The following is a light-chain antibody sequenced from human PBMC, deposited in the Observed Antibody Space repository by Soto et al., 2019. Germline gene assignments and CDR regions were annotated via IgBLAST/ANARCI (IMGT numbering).Light chain of an antibody. CDR1: QSVRNY. Sequence: EIVLTQSPATLSLSPGERATLSCRASQSVRNYLAWYQQKPGQAPMLLIYDASYRATGIPARFSGRGSGTDFTLTISSLVPEAFAVYYCQQRNDWPLTFGPGTRLDSK. V-gene: IGKV3-11*01. CDR3: QQRNDWPLT. J-gene: IGKJ5*01. CDR2: DAS.